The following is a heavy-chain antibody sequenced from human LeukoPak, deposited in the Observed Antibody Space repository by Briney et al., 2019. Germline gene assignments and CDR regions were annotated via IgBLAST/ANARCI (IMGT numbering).Heavy chain of an antibody. V-gene: IGHV3-48*01. CDR2: ISSSSSTI. D-gene: IGHD3-10*01. CDR3: ARDIGSPYFDY. J-gene: IGHJ4*02. Sequence: GSLRLSCAASGFTFSSYSMNWVRQAPGKGLEWVSYISSSSSTIYYADSVKGRFTISRDNAKNSLYLQMNSLRVEDTAVYYCARDIGSPYFDYWGQGTLVTVSS. CDR1: GFTFSSYS.